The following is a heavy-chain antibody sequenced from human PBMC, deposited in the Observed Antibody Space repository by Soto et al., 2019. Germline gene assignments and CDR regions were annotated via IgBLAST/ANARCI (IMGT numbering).Heavy chain of an antibody. D-gene: IGHD3-22*01. CDR2: ISYDGSNK. CDR1: GFTFCSYG. J-gene: IGHJ4*02. Sequence: SGGSPGLSCAASGFTFCSYGMHWVRQAPGKGLEWVAVISYDGSNKYYADSVKGRFTISRDNSKNTLYLQMNSLRAEDTAVYYCAKEGPHYYDSSDQENHASGNWGQGTLVTVSS. CDR3: AKEGPHYYDSSDQENHASGN. V-gene: IGHV3-30*18.